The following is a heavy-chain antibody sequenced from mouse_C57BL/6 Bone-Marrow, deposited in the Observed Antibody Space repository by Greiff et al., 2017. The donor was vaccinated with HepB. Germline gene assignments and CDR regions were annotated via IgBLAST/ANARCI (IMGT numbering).Heavy chain of an antibody. V-gene: IGHV1-55*01. CDR1: GYTYTSYW. CDR2: IYPGSGST. CDR3: ARIYYECDSAWLAY. J-gene: IGHJ3*01. Sequence: QVQLQQPGAELVKPGASVKMSCKASGYTYTSYWITWVKQRPGQGLEWIGDIYPGSGSTNYNEKFKSKATMTVDTSSSTAYLQLSSLTSEDTAVYYCARIYYECDSAWLAYWGQGTLVTVSA. D-gene: IGHD2-4*01.